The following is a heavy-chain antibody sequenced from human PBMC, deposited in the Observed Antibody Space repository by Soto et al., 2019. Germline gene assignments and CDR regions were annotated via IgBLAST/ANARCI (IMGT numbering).Heavy chain of an antibody. J-gene: IGHJ4*02. CDR3: GRGGGLRGYHFDY. CDR1: GYTFTGYY. CDR2: INPSGGST. V-gene: IGHV1-46*01. D-gene: IGHD2-15*01. Sequence: ASVKVSCKASGYTFTGYYMHWVRQAPGQGLEWMGIINPSGGSTTYAQKFQDRVTMTRDTSTSTVYMELTSLRSEDTAVYYCGRGGGLRGYHFDYWGQGSLVTVSS.